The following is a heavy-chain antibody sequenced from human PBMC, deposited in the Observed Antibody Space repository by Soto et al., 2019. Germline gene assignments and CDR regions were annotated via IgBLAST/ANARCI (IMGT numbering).Heavy chain of an antibody. D-gene: IGHD6-19*01. V-gene: IGHV3-30*18. J-gene: IGHJ6*02. CDR2: ISYDGSNK. CDR1: GFTFSSYC. CDR3: AKAVDSRGGSGLWGMDA. Sequence: GGSQSLSCAASGFTFSSYCRHWVRQAPGKGLEWVAVISYDGSNKYYADSVKGRFTISRDNSKNTLYLQMNSLRAEDTAVYYCAKAVDSRGGSGLWGMDAWGQGTRVTVSS.